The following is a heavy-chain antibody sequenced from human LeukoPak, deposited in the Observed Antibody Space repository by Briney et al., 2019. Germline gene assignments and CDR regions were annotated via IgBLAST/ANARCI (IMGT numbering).Heavy chain of an antibody. CDR2: IYYSGNT. Sequence: SETLSLTCTVSGGSISTYYWSWIRQPPGKGLEWIEYIYYSGNTNFNPALKSRVTMSVDTSKNQFSLKLSSVTAADTAVYYCARDKGEYYDSSGYLDYWGQGTLVTVSS. D-gene: IGHD3-22*01. CDR1: GGSISTYY. J-gene: IGHJ4*02. V-gene: IGHV4-59*01. CDR3: ARDKGEYYDSSGYLDY.